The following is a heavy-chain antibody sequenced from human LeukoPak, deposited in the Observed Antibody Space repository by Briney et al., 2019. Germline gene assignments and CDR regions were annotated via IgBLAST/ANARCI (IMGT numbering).Heavy chain of an antibody. CDR3: ASETSTGNFNALDI. D-gene: IGHD4-23*01. J-gene: IGHJ3*02. Sequence: GGSLRLSCAASGFTFSSYAMSWVRQAPGKGLEWVSAISGSGGSTYYADSVKGRFTISRDNSKNTLYLQMNSLGAEDTALYFCASETSTGNFNALDIWGQGTMVTVSS. CDR1: GFTFSSYA. CDR2: ISGSGGST. V-gene: IGHV3-23*01.